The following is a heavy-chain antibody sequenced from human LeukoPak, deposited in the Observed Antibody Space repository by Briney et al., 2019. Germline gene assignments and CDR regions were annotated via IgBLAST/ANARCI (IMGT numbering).Heavy chain of an antibody. J-gene: IGHJ5*02. CDR3: ARDFRIGVAGTWWFDP. Sequence: ASVKVSCMASGYTFTRYYMHWVRQAPGQGLEWMGWINPNSGGTNYAQKFQGRVTMTRDTSISTAYMELSRLRSDDTAVYYCARDFRIGVAGTWWFDPWGQGTLVTVSS. V-gene: IGHV1-2*02. CDR1: GYTFTRYY. D-gene: IGHD6-19*01. CDR2: INPNSGGT.